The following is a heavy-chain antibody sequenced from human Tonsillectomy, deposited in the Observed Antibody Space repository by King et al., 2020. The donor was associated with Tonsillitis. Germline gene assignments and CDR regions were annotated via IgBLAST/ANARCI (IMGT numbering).Heavy chain of an antibody. CDR2: ISWNSGSI. CDR1: GFTFDDYA. CDR3: SKGSNSSWKSCWFDS. Sequence: QLVQSGGGLVQPGRSLRLSCAASGFTFDDYAMHWVRQVPGKGLEWVSGISWNSGSITYADSVRGRFTISRDNAKNSLYLQMNSLRAEDTALYYCSKGSNSSWKSCWFDSWGQGTLVTVSS. V-gene: IGHV3-9*01. D-gene: IGHD6-6*01. J-gene: IGHJ5*01.